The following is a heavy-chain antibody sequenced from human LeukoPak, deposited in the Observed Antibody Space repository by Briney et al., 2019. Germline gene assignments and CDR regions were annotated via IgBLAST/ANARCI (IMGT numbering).Heavy chain of an antibody. CDR2: IKQDGSKK. J-gene: IGHJ4*02. V-gene: IGHV3-7*04. D-gene: IGHD5-24*01. CDR3: TRVGYIDEGIDY. Sequence: GGSLRLSCVAYGFPFSSYWMTWVCQAPGKGLEWVANIKQDGSKKSYVDSVKGRFTISRDNAKNSLYLQMNSLRAEDTAIYYCTRVGYIDEGIDYWGQGTLVTVSS. CDR1: GFPFSSYW.